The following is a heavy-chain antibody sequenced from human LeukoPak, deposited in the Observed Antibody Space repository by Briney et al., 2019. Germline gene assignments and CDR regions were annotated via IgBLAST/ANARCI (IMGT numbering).Heavy chain of an antibody. J-gene: IGHJ3*01. CDR2: IRGNGGST. CDR3: ARDPNGGYVGAFEF. Sequence: GGTLRLSCAASGFTFSSYAMIWVRQAPGKGLEWVSAIRGNGGSTYYADSVKGRFTISRDNSKDTLYLQMNSLRAEDTAMYYCARDPNGGYVGAFEFWGQGTMVTVSS. CDR1: GFTFSSYA. D-gene: IGHD5-12*01. V-gene: IGHV3-23*01.